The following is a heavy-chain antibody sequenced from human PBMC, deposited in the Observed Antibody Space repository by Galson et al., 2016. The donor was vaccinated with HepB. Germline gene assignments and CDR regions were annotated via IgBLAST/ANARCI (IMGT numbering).Heavy chain of an antibody. Sequence: QSGAEVKKPGESLKISCKASGDTFSSYLISWVRQAPGQGLEWMGGIIPMYGTPKCAQKFEDRLTITADESTSAASMELSSLRSEDTAIYYCEVGYWDWTMDVWGQGTTVTVSS. CDR2: IIPMYGTP. D-gene: IGHD3/OR15-3a*01. CDR1: GDTFSSYL. CDR3: EVGYWDWTMDV. V-gene: IGHV1-69*01. J-gene: IGHJ6*01.